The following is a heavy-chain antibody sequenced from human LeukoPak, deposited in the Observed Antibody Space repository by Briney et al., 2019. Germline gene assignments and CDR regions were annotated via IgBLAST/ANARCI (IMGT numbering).Heavy chain of an antibody. V-gene: IGHV4-39*07. D-gene: IGHD3-9*01. J-gene: IGHJ4*02. CDR3: ALVLTGYYREVDY. Sequence: SETLSLTCTVSGGSISSSSYYWGWIRQPPGKGLEWIGSIYYSGSTNYNPSLKSRVTISVDTSKNQFSLKLSSVTAADTAVYYCALVLTGYYREVDYWGQGTLVTVSS. CDR1: GGSISSSSYY. CDR2: IYYSGST.